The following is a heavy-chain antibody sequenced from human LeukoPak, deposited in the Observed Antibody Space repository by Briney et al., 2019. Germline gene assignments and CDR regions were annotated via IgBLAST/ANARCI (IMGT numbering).Heavy chain of an antibody. V-gene: IGHV3-66*01. CDR1: GFTVSSDY. J-gene: IGHJ3*02. CDR3: ARGFGHGSAWYGAFDI. CDR2: IYSDGST. D-gene: IGHD3/OR15-3a*01. Sequence: QPGGSLRLSCAVSGFTVSSDYMSWVRQAPGKGLEWVSVIYSDGSTYYADSVKGRFTISRDNSKNTLSLQMNSLRAEDTAVYYCARGFGHGSAWYGAFDIWGQGTMVTVSS.